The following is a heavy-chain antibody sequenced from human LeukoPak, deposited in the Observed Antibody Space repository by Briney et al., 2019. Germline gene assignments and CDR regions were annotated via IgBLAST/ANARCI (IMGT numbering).Heavy chain of an antibody. CDR2: IYYSGST. CDR1: GGSISSSSYY. V-gene: IGHV4-39*01. CDR3: ARHEWGPRYYYGSGHPEFDP. J-gene: IGHJ5*02. D-gene: IGHD3-10*01. Sequence: SETLSLTCTVSGGSISSSSYYWGWIRQPPGKGLEWIGSIYYSGSTYYNPSLKSRVTISVDTSKNQFSLKLSSVTAADTAVYYCARHEWGPRYYYGSGHPEFDPWGQGTLVTVSS.